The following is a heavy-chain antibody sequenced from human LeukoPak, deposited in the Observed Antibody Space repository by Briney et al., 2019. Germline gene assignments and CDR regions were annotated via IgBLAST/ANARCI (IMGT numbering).Heavy chain of an antibody. Sequence: PSETLSLTCTFSGGSISSGGYYWSWIRQHPGKGLEWIGYIYYSGSTYYNPSLKSRVTISVDTSKNQFSLKLSSVTAADTAVYYCARAGRSDYFDYWGQGTLVTVSS. CDR1: GGSISSGGYY. CDR3: ARAGRSDYFDY. J-gene: IGHJ4*02. V-gene: IGHV4-31*03. CDR2: IYYSGST.